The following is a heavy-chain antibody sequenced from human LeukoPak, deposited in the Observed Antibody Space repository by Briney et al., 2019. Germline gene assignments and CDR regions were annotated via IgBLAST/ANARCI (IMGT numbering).Heavy chain of an antibody. CDR2: ISGSGGST. D-gene: IGHD3-22*01. CDR3: AKDRAGYYDSSGYYPFEMDV. CDR1: GFTFSSYA. V-gene: IGHV3-23*01. Sequence: GGSLRLSCAASGFTFSSYAMSWVRQAPGRGLEWVSAISGSGGSTYYADSVKGRFTISRDNSKNTLYLQMNSLRAEDTAVYYCAKDRAGYYDSSGYYPFEMDVWGQGTTDTVSS. J-gene: IGHJ6*02.